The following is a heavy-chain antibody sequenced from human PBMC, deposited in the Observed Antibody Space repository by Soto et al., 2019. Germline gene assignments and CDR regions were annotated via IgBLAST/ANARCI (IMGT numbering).Heavy chain of an antibody. CDR1: GFTFSSYG. D-gene: IGHD3-9*01. CDR2: IWYDGSNK. CDR3: ARSYYDILTGYYSSPLVDY. Sequence: QVQLVESGGGVVQPGRSLRLSCAASGFTFSSYGMHWVRQAPGKGLEWVAVIWYDGSNKYYADSVKGRFTISRDNSKNTLYLQMNSLRDEDTAVYYCARSYYDILTGYYSSPLVDYWGQGTLVTVSS. V-gene: IGHV3-33*01. J-gene: IGHJ4*02.